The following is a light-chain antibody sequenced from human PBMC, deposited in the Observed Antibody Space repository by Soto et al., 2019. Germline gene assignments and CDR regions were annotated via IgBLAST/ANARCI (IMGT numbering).Light chain of an antibody. CDR2: EVT. V-gene: IGLV2-23*02. Sequence: QSALTRPASVSGSPGQSITISCTGTSSDVGSHNFVSWYQQRPGKAPKLMIFEVTKRPSGVSSRFSASKSGNTASLSISGVQAEDEADYYCCSYAGTTTWVFGGGTQLTVL. J-gene: IGLJ3*02. CDR1: SSDVGSHNF. CDR3: CSYAGTTTWV.